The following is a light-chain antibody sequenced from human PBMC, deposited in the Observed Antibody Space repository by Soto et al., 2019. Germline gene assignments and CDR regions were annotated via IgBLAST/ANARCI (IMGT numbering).Light chain of an antibody. J-gene: IGKJ2*01. CDR2: DAS. Sequence: EIVLTQSPATLSLSPGERATLSCRASQSVSSYLAWYQQKPGQAPRLLIYDASNRATGIPARFSGSGSGTDFTLTISSLEPEDCAVYYCQRRSNWAYTFGQGTKLEIK. CDR3: QRRSNWAYT. V-gene: IGKV3-11*01. CDR1: QSVSSY.